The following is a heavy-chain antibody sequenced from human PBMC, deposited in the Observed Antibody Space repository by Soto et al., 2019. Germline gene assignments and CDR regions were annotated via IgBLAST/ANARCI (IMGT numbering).Heavy chain of an antibody. V-gene: IGHV4-59*01. Sequence: SETLSLTCTVSGASMSDYYGSWIRRSPGKGLEHIGYLHYSGSANYNPSLKSRVTISMDTSRNQFSLKLSSVTAADTAIYYCARSGHIFAGVVWGQGIVVTVSS. D-gene: IGHD3-16*01. J-gene: IGHJ4*02. CDR2: LHYSGSA. CDR1: GASMSDYY. CDR3: ARSGHIFAGVV.